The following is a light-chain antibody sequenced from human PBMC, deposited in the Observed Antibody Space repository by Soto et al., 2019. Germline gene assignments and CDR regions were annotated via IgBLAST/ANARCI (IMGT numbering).Light chain of an antibody. CDR2: WAS. CDR1: QSVLYSSNNKNY. CDR3: QQYSSPPLT. J-gene: IGKJ4*01. Sequence: DIVMTQSPDSLAVSLGERATINCKSSQSVLYSSNNKNYLAWFQQKPGQPPKLLISWASTRESGFPDRFSGSSSGTDFSLTIRSLQAEDVAFYFCQQYSSPPLTFGGGTKVEIK. V-gene: IGKV4-1*01.